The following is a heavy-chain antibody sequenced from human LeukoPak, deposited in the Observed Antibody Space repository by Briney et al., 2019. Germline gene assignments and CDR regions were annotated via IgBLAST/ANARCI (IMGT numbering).Heavy chain of an antibody. CDR2: IFPGGSDT. CDR1: GYIFSTYW. D-gene: IGHD1-26*01. CDR3: ATRSYSASYYDY. Sequence: GESLKISCKGSGYIFSTYWIGWVRQMPGKGLEWMGIIFPGGSDTRYSPSFQGQVTISADKSISTAYLQWSSLKASDTAMYYCATRSYSASYYDYWGQGTLVTVSS. V-gene: IGHV5-51*01. J-gene: IGHJ4*02.